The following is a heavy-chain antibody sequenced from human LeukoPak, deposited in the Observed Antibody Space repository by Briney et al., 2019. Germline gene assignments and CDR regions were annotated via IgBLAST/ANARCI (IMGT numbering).Heavy chain of an antibody. CDR1: GYTFTSYG. V-gene: IGHV1-18*01. CDR2: ISAYNGNT. CDR3: ATIVAAGDWFDP. J-gene: IGHJ5*02. Sequence: ASVTVSCTASGYTFTSYGISWVRQAPGQGLEWMGWISAYNGNTNYAQKLQGRVTMTTDTSTSTAYMELRSLRSDDTAVYYCATIVAAGDWFDPWGQGTLVTVSS. D-gene: IGHD6-25*01.